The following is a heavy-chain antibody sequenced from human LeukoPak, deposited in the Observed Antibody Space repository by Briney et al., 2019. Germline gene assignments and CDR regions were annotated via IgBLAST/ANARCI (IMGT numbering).Heavy chain of an antibody. V-gene: IGHV4-4*02. Sequence: SETLSLTCAVSGGSISSSNWWSWVRQPPGKGLEWIGEIYHSGSTNYNPSLKSRVTISVDKSKNQFSLKLSSVTAADTAVYYCASAQRTSQPSLHYFDYWGQGTLVTVSS. CDR3: ASAQRTSQPSLHYFDY. CDR2: IYHSGST. D-gene: IGHD2-2*01. J-gene: IGHJ4*02. CDR1: GGSISSSNW.